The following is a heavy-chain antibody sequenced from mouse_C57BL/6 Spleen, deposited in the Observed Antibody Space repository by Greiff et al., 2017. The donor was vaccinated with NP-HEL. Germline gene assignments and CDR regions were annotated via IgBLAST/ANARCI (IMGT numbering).Heavy chain of an antibody. CDR2: ISDGGSYT. J-gene: IGHJ4*01. V-gene: IGHV5-4*03. CDR3: ARGFTTVVARRGMDY. D-gene: IGHD1-1*01. CDR1: GFTFSSYA. Sequence: EVKLVESGGGLVKPGGSLKLSCAASGFTFSSYAMSWVRQTPEKRLEWVATISDGGSYTYYPDNVKGRFTISRDNAKNNLYLQMSQLKSEDTAMYYCARGFTTVVARRGMDYWGQGTSVTVSS.